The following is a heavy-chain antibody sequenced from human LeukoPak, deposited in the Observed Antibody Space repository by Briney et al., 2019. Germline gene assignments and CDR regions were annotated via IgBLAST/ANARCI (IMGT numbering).Heavy chain of an antibody. CDR3: ARDSSGPLDY. V-gene: IGHV3-30*04. Sequence: GGSLRLSCAASGFTFSSYAMHWVRQAPGKGLEWVAVISYDGSNKYYADSVKGRSTISRDNSKNTLYLQMNSLRAEDTAVYYCARDSSGPLDYWGQGTLVTVSS. D-gene: IGHD3-22*01. CDR1: GFTFSSYA. J-gene: IGHJ4*02. CDR2: ISYDGSNK.